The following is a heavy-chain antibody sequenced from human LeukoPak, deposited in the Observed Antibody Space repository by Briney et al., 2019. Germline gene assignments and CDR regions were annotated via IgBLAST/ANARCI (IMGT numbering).Heavy chain of an antibody. Sequence: GESLKISCKGSGYSFTSYWIGWVRLMPGKGLEWMGIIYPGDSDTRYSPSFQGQVTISADKSISTAYLQWSSLKASDTAMYYCATHSHETGYDFWSGYDYYYYGMDVWGQGTTVTVSS. D-gene: IGHD3-3*01. J-gene: IGHJ6*02. CDR1: GYSFTSYW. CDR3: ATHSHETGYDFWSGYDYYYYGMDV. V-gene: IGHV5-51*01. CDR2: IYPGDSDT.